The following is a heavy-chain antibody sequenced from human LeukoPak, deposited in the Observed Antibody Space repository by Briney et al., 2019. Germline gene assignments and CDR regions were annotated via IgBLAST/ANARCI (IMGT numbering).Heavy chain of an antibody. D-gene: IGHD4-17*01. Sequence: GGSLRLSCAASGVTFSSYSMNWIRQAPGKGLEWVSSISSSSSYIYYADSVKGRFTISRDNAKNSLYLQMNRLRAEDTAVYYCARRLEGYGDIDYWGQGTLVTVSS. J-gene: IGHJ4*02. CDR1: GVTFSSYS. V-gene: IGHV3-21*01. CDR2: ISSSSSYI. CDR3: ARRLEGYGDIDY.